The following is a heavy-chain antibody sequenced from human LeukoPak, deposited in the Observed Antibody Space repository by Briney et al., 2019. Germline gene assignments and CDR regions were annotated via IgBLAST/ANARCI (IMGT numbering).Heavy chain of an antibody. D-gene: IGHD4-17*01. Sequence: GGSLRLSCAASGFTFSNYAMHWVRQAPGKGLEWVAVISYVGSNTYYADSVKGRFTISRDNSKNTLYLQMNSLRAEDTAVYYCAKAYMTTVTRVDYWGQGTLVTVSS. V-gene: IGHV3-30-3*01. CDR3: AKAYMTTVTRVDY. CDR1: GFTFSNYA. CDR2: ISYVGSNT. J-gene: IGHJ4*02.